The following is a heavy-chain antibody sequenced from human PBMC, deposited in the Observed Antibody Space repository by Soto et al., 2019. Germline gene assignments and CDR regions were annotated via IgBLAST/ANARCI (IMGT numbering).Heavy chain of an antibody. CDR1: GFTFSSYW. Sequence: EVQLVESGGGLVQPGESLTLSCAASGFTFSSYWMHWVRQAPGKGLVWVSRIKSDGSGTYYADSVKGRLTMSRDNAKNPLYLQMNSLRVEDTAVYFCARGGGDRYDGNGYLGRHWGQGTLVTVSS. V-gene: IGHV3-74*01. CDR2: IKSDGSGT. D-gene: IGHD3-22*01. J-gene: IGHJ4*02. CDR3: ARGGGDRYDGNGYLGRH.